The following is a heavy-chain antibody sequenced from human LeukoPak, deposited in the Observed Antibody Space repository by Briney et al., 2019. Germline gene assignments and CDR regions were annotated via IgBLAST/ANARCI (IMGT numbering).Heavy chain of an antibody. CDR1: GYIFTDYY. CDR2: ISAYNGNT. CDR3: ARDHRGSGDYYYYMDV. V-gene: IGHV1-18*04. J-gene: IGHJ6*03. Sequence: EASVKVSCKASGYIFTDYYMHWVRQAPGQGLEWMGWISAYNGNTNYAQKLQGRVTMTTDTSTSTAYMELRSLRSDDTAVYYCARDHRGSGDYYYYMDVWGKGTTVTVSS.